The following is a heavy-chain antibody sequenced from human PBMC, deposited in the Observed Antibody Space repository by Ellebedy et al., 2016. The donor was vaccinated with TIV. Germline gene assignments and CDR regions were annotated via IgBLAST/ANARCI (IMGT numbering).Heavy chain of an antibody. CDR2: IIPIFGTA. CDR1: GGTFSSYA. D-gene: IGHD3-10*01. V-gene: IGHV1-69*13. CDR3: ATNMVRGVIIPQRFDY. Sequence: SVKVSCXASGGTFSSYAISWVRQAPGQGLEWMGGIIPIFGTANYAQKFQGRITITADESTSTAYMELSSLRSEDTAVYYCATNMVRGVIIPQRFDYWGQGALVTVSS. J-gene: IGHJ4*02.